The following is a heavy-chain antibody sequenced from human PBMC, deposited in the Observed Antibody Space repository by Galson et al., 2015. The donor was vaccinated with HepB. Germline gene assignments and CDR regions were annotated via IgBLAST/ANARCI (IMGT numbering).Heavy chain of an antibody. V-gene: IGHV3-74*01. CDR3: ADEGQSCNSVNCIDP. Sequence: SLRLSCAASGFTFSNYWMHWVRQAPGKGLVWVSRINTDGGSINYADSVKGRFTVSRDNAENTLYLQMNSLKPEDTAVYYCADEGQSCNSVNCIDPWGQGTLVTVSS. J-gene: IGHJ5*02. CDR1: GFTFSNYW. D-gene: IGHD2/OR15-2a*01. CDR2: INTDGGSI.